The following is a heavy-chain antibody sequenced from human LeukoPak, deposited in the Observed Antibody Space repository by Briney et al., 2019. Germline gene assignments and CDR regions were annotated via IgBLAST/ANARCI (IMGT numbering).Heavy chain of an antibody. CDR1: GGSISSSSYY. CDR3: ARQGGSYGDFDY. CDR2: IYYSGST. D-gene: IGHD1-26*01. J-gene: IGHJ4*02. Sequence: SETLSLTCTVSGGSISSSSYYWGWIRQPPGKGLEWIGSIYYSGSTYYNPSLKSRVTISVDTSKNQFSLKLSSVTAADTAVCYCARQGGSYGDFDYWGQGTLVTVSS. V-gene: IGHV4-39*01.